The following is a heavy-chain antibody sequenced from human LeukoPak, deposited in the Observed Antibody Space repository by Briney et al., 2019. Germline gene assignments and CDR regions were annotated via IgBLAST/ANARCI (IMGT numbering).Heavy chain of an antibody. CDR2: IYYCGST. V-gene: IGHV4-31*03. J-gene: IGHJ4*02. Sequence: SDTLSLTCIVSGGSISSGGYYWSWVPQHPGRGLGWIGYIYYCGSTYYNPSLKSRVTLSVDTSKNQFSLKLSSVTAADTAVYYCARRKYFDYWGQGTLVTVSS. CDR3: ARRKYFDY. CDR1: GGSISSGGYY.